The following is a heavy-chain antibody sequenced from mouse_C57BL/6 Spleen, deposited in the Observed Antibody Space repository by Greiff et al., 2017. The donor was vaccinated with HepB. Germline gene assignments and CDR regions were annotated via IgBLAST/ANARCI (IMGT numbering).Heavy chain of an antibody. CDR3: AREYYGSSSWFAY. D-gene: IGHD1-1*01. Sequence: QVQLQQPGAELVKPGASVKLSCKASGYTFTSYWMHWVKQRPGQGLEWIGMIHPNSGSTNDNEKFKSKATLTVDKSSSTAYMQLSSLTSEDSAVYYCAREYYGSSSWFAYWGQGTLVTVSA. CDR1: GYTFTSYW. CDR2: IHPNSGST. J-gene: IGHJ3*01. V-gene: IGHV1-64*01.